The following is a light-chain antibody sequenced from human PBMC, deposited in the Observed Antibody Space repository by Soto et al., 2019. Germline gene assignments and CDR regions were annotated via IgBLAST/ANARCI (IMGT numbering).Light chain of an antibody. J-gene: IGLJ1*01. CDR2: DVI. Sequence: QSALTQPASVSGSPGQSITISCTGTSSDVGDKNYVSWYQQHPGKAPKLMIYDVIHRPSGISNRFSGSKSGNTASLTISGLHAEDEADYYCSSYTSSSTLDVFGSGTKLTVL. CDR1: SSDVGDKNY. CDR3: SSYTSSSTLDV. V-gene: IGLV2-14*01.